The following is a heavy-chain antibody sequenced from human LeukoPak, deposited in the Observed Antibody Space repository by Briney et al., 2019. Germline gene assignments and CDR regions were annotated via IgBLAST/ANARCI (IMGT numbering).Heavy chain of an antibody. CDR1: GYSISSGYY. CDR3: ARGGSTSCYWY. V-gene: IGHV4-38-2*01. J-gene: IGHJ4*02. CDR2: IYHSGST. Sequence: KSSENLSLTCAVSGYSISSGYYWGWIRQPPGKGLEWIGSIYHSGSTYYNPSLKSRVTISVDTSKNQFSLKLSSVTAADTAVYYCARGGSTSCYWYWGQGTLVTVSS. D-gene: IGHD2-2*01.